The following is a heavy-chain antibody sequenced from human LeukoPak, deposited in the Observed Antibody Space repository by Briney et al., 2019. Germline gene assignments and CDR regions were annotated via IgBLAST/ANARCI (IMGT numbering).Heavy chain of an antibody. Sequence: SETLSLTCTVSGGSISSGDYYWSWIRQPPGKGLEWIGYIYYSGSTYYNPSLKSRATISVDTSKNQFSLKLSSVTAADTAVYYCARVSHYGTYYDFWSGSDPEYYGMDVWGQGTTVTVSS. CDR1: GGSISSGDYY. V-gene: IGHV4-30-4*02. D-gene: IGHD3-3*01. J-gene: IGHJ6*02. CDR2: IYYSGST. CDR3: ARVSHYGTYYDFWSGSDPEYYGMDV.